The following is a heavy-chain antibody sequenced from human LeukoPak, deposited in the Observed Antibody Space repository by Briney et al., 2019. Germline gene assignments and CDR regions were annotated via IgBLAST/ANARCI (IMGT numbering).Heavy chain of an antibody. J-gene: IGHJ5*02. D-gene: IGHD4-17*01. Sequence: SETLSLTCTVSGVSISYFYWSWIRQSPGKGLEWIGYTHYTGKTDYNPSLKSRVTISLDTSKGQFSLNLSSVTAADTAVYYCATDSGDWFDPWGRGTLVTVSS. CDR2: THYTGKT. CDR1: GVSISYFY. CDR3: ATDSGDWFDP. V-gene: IGHV4-59*12.